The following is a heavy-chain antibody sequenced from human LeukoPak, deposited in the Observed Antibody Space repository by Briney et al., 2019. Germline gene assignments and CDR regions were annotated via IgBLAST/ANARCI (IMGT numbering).Heavy chain of an antibody. CDR2: IYYSGST. D-gene: IGHD2-21*02. V-gene: IGHV4-39*07. Sequence: SETLSLTSTVSGGSISSSSYYWGWIRQPPGKGLEWIGSIYYSGSTYYNPSLKSRVTMSVDTSKNQFSLKLSSVTAADTAVYYCARENSKKHIVVVTAKGRYNWFDPWGQGTLVTVSS. J-gene: IGHJ5*02. CDR3: ARENSKKHIVVVTAKGRYNWFDP. CDR1: GGSISSSSYY.